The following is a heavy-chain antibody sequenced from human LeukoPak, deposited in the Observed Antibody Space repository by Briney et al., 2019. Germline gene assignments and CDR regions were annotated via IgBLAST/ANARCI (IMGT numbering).Heavy chain of an antibody. CDR2: VYSSGST. V-gene: IGHV4-39*01. CDR3: ARHLSGTAMAHYFDF. J-gene: IGHJ4*02. Sequence: PSETLSLTCSVSGDSISSARNYWGWIRQSPGKGLEWLASVYSSGSTHSNPSLTSRVSISIDMFKNQFSLKLYSVTASDAAIYYCARHLSGTAMAHYFDFWGQGTLVTVSS. CDR1: GDSISSARNY. D-gene: IGHD5-18*01.